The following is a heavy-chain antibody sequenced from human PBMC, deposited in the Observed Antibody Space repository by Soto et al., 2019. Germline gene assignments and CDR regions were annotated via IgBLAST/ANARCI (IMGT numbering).Heavy chain of an antibody. J-gene: IGHJ6*02. CDR1: GADINTYS. CDR3: ARDREADHNFYYGMDV. V-gene: IGHV4-4*07. D-gene: IGHD1-26*01. CDR2: IYTSASI. Sequence: LSLTCSVSGADINTYSWTWIRQPAGKGLEWIGRIYTSASINYNPSLKGRVTLSVDTSTNQVSLRLASVTAADTAIYYCARDREADHNFYYGMDVSCQGTTLTLA.